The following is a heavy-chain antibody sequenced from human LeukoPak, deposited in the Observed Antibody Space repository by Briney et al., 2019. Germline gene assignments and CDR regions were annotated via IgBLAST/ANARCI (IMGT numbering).Heavy chain of an antibody. CDR1: GGSISSYY. CDR2: INHSGST. CDR3: ARDPYDFWSGYNNWFDP. D-gene: IGHD3-3*01. J-gene: IGHJ5*02. V-gene: IGHV4-34*01. Sequence: PSETLSLTCTVSGGSISSYYWSWIRQPPGKGLEWIGEINHSGSTNYNPSLKSRVTISVDKSKNQFSLKLSSVTAADTAVYYCARDPYDFWSGYNNWFDPWGQGTLVTVSS.